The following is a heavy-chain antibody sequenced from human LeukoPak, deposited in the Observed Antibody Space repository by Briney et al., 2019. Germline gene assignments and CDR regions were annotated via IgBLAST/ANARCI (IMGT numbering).Heavy chain of an antibody. CDR3: ARVAPRITMIVVVTPNWFDP. CDR1: GYTFTSYG. Sequence: ASVKVSCKASGYTFTSYGISWVRQAPGQGLEWMGWISAYNGNTNYAQKLLGRVTMTTDTSTSTAYMELRSLRSDDTAVYYCARVAPRITMIVVVTPNWFDPWGQGTLVTVSS. D-gene: IGHD3-22*01. V-gene: IGHV1-18*01. CDR2: ISAYNGNT. J-gene: IGHJ5*02.